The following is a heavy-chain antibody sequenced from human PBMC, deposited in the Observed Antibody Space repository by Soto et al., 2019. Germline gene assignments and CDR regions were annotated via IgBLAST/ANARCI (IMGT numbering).Heavy chain of an antibody. J-gene: IGHJ6*02. Sequence: SGPTLVNPTQTLTLTCTFSGFSLSTSGMCVSWIRQPPGKALEWLALIDWDDDKYYSTSLKTRLTISKDTSKNQVVLTMTNMDPVDTATYYCARLPGGSGSYDYYYGMDVWGQGTTVTVS. V-gene: IGHV2-70*01. CDR1: GFSLSTSGMC. CDR3: ARLPGGSGSYDYYYGMDV. CDR2: IDWDDDK. D-gene: IGHD3-10*01.